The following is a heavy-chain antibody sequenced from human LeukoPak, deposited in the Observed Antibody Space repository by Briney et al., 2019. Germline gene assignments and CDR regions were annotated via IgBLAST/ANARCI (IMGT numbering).Heavy chain of an antibody. CDR1: GGSISSSSYY. CDR2: IYYSGST. V-gene: IGHV4-39*07. D-gene: IGHD3-22*01. Sequence: SETLSLTCTVSGGSISSSSYYWGWIRQPPGKGLEWIGSIYYSGSTNYNPSLKSRVTISVDTSKNQFSLKLSSVTAADTAVYYCARDTRLDRYYYYCGMDVWGQGTTVTVSS. J-gene: IGHJ6*02. CDR3: ARDTRLDRYYYYCGMDV.